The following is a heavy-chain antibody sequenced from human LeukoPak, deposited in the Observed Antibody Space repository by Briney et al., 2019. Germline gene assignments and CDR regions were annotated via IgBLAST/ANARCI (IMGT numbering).Heavy chain of an antibody. J-gene: IGHJ4*01. CDR1: GFTFNDYW. D-gene: IGHD6-13*01. Sequence: GGSLRLSCAVSGFTFNDYWMNWVRQAPGKGLEWVASIRQDGGEKSYVDSVKGRFTISRDNTKNSLYLQMSSLRVEDTAVYFCARDGTAPGLYFDLWGQGTLVTVSS. CDR2: IRQDGGEK. CDR3: ARDGTAPGLYFDL. V-gene: IGHV3-7*01.